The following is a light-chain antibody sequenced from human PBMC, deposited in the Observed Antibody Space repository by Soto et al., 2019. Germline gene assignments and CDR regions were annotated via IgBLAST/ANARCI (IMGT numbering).Light chain of an antibody. CDR2: LNSDGSH. CDR1: SGHSSYA. Sequence: QPVLTQSPSASASLGASVKLTCTLSSGHSSYAIAWHQQQPEKGPRYLMKLNSDGSHSKGDGIPDRFSGSSSGAERYLTISSLQSEDEADYYCQTWGTGIVVFSGGNKLTVL. V-gene: IGLV4-69*01. CDR3: QTWGTGIVV. J-gene: IGLJ2*01.